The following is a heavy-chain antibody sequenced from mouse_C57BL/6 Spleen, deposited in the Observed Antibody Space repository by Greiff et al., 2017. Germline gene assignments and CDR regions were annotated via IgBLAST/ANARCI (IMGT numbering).Heavy chain of an antibody. CDR2: LDPETGGT. D-gene: IGHD2-13*01. CDR3: TRVDDSAWFAY. V-gene: IGHV1-15*01. Sequence: QVQLQQSGAELVRPGASVTLSCKASGYTFTDYEMHWVKQTPVHGLEWIGALDPETGGTAYNQKFKGKAILTADKSSSTAYMGLRSLTSEDSAVDYCTRVDDSAWFAYWGQGTLVTVSA. CDR1: GYTFTDYE. J-gene: IGHJ3*01.